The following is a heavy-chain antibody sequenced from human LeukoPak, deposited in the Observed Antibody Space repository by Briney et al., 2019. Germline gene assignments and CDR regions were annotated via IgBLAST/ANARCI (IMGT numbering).Heavy chain of an antibody. CDR2: MDPSGTQT. V-gene: IGHV3-7*01. Sequence: FTSSGSGFTFNGSWMNWVRQAPGKGLEWVANMDPSGTQTRYVDSVKGRFTISKDDPGTSLYLEMHSLRAEDTAIYYCVIWTSGNYWGQGALVTVSS. D-gene: IGHD1-1*01. CDR1: GFTFNGSW. CDR3: VIWTSGNY. J-gene: IGHJ4*02.